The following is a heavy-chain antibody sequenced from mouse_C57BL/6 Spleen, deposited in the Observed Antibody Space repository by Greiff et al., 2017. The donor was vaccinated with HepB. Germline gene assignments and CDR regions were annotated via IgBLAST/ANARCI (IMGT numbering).Heavy chain of an antibody. D-gene: IGHD2-14*01. CDR1: GYSFTDYN. V-gene: IGHV1-39*01. CDR3: GRAYYRKGYYAMDY. J-gene: IGHJ4*01. Sequence: EVQLQQSGPELVKPGASVKISCKASGYSFTDYNMNWVKQSTGKSLEWIGVINPNYGTTSYNQKFKGKATLTVDQSSSTAYMQLNSLTSEDSAVYYCGRAYYRKGYYAMDYWGQGTSVTVSA. CDR2: INPNYGTT.